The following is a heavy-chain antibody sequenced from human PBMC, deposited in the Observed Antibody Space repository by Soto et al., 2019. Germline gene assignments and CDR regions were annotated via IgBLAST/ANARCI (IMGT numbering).Heavy chain of an antibody. D-gene: IGHD2-8*01. CDR1: GGSISSGDYY. CDR2: IYDSGST. Sequence: QVQLQESGPGLVKPSQTLSLTCTVSGGSISSGDYYWSWIRQPPGKGLEWIGYIYDSGSTYYNSSLKSRVNITLDTSKNQFSLTLTSGTAADTAVYYCARDNGVGPWGQGTLVTVSS. CDR3: ARDNGVGP. V-gene: IGHV4-30-4*01. J-gene: IGHJ5*02.